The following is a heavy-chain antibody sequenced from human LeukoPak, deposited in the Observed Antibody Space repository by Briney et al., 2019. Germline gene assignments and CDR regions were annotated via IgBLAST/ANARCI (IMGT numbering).Heavy chain of an antibody. Sequence: PSETLSLTCTVSGGSVSSGSYYWSWIRQPPGKGLEWIGYIYYSGSTNYNPSLKSRITISVDTSKNQFSLKLSSVTAADTAVYYCARYGDYGHDYWGQGTLVTVFS. CDR1: GGSVSSGSYY. J-gene: IGHJ4*02. D-gene: IGHD4-17*01. CDR2: IYYSGST. V-gene: IGHV4-61*01. CDR3: ARYGDYGHDY.